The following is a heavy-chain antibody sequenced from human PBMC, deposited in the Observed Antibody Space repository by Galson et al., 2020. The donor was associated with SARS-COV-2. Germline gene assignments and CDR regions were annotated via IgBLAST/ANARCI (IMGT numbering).Heavy chain of an antibody. CDR2: VHHSGTT. CDR3: ARGNRDINMILVVITAGNYHCVG. J-gene: IGHJ4*02. D-gene: IGHD3-22*01. Sequence: SETLSLTCAVYGGSFSDYYWTWIRQPPGKGLEWIGEVHHSGTTNYNSSLKSRVTISVDTSKNQFSLKLSSVTAADTAVYYCARGNRDINMILVVITAGNYHCVGWGQGTRVTVAS. CDR1: GGSFSDYY. V-gene: IGHV4-34*01.